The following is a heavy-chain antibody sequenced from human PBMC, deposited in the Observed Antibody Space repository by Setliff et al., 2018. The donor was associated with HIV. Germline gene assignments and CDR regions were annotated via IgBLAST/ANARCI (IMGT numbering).Heavy chain of an antibody. CDR2: ISSGSGTV. V-gene: IGHV3-23*01. CDR1: GFTFSSYA. CDR3: ARDWPGYGFDI. D-gene: IGHD7-27*01. Sequence: PGGSLRLSCAASGFTFSSYAMSWVRQAPGKGLDWVSAISSGSGTVYYADSVRGRFTMSRDNAKNSLYLQMNSLRAEDTAVYYCARDWPGYGFDIWGQGTMVTVSS. J-gene: IGHJ3*02.